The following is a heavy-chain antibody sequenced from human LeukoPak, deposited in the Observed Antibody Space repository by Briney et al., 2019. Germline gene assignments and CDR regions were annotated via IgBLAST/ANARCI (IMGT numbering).Heavy chain of an antibody. V-gene: IGHV3-48*04. CDR2: ISSSSSTI. Sequence: PGRSLRLSCATSGFTFFTYSMHWVRQAPGKGLEWVSYISSSSSTIYYADSVKGRFTISRDNAKNSLYLQMNSLRAEDTAVYYCARGAGWFDPWGQGTLVTVSS. CDR3: ARGAGWFDP. J-gene: IGHJ5*02. CDR1: GFTFFTYS.